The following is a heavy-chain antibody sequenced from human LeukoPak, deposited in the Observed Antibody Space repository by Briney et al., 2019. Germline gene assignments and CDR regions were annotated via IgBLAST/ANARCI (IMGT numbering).Heavy chain of an antibody. CDR2: IWYDGSNK. D-gene: IGHD3-22*01. Sequence: GGSLRLSCAASGFTFSSYGMHWVRQAPGKGLEWVAVIWYDGSNKYYADSVKGRFTISRDNSKNTLYLQMNSLRAEDTAVYYCAKDLFEDSSGYYRFDYWGQGTLVTVSS. CDR3: AKDLFEDSSGYYRFDY. V-gene: IGHV3-30*02. CDR1: GFTFSSYG. J-gene: IGHJ4*02.